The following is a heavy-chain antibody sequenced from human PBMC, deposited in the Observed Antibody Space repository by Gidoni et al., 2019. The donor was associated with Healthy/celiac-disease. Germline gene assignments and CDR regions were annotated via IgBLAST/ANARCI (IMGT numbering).Heavy chain of an antibody. D-gene: IGHD2-2*01. CDR3: ARDGRTGYCSSTSCPGGLDY. J-gene: IGHJ4*02. CDR1: GFTFSSYA. V-gene: IGHV3-30-3*01. Sequence: QVQLVESGGGVVQPGRSLRLSCAASGFTFSSYAMHWVRQAPGKGLEWVAVISYDGSNKYYADSVKGRFTISRDNSKNTLYLQMNSLRAEDTAVYYCARDGRTGYCSSTSCPGGLDYWGQGTLVTVSS. CDR2: ISYDGSNK.